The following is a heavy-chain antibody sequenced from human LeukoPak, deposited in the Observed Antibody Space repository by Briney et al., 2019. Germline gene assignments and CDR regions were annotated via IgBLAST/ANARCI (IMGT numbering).Heavy chain of an antibody. CDR3: AKDQYGGNPQYYFDY. D-gene: IGHD4-23*01. V-gene: IGHV1-24*01. J-gene: IGHJ4*02. CDR1: GYTLTELS. CDR2: FDPEDGET. Sequence: APVKVSCKVSGYTLTELSMHWVRQAPGKGLEWMGGFDPEDGETIYAQKFQGRVTMTEDTSTDTAYMELSSLRSEDTAVYYCAKDQYGGNPQYYFDYWGQGTLVTVSS.